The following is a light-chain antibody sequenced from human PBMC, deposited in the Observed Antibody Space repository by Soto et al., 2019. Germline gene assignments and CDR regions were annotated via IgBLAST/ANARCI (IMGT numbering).Light chain of an antibody. Sequence: DIQMTQSPSTLSASVGDRGIITCRASQSISTCLAWYQQKPGKAPKVLIYDASSLESGVPSRFSGSGSGTEFTLTISRLXPDDFATYYCQQYSSYSALTFGGGTKVDIK. CDR3: QQYSSYSALT. J-gene: IGKJ4*01. V-gene: IGKV1-5*01. CDR2: DAS. CDR1: QSISTC.